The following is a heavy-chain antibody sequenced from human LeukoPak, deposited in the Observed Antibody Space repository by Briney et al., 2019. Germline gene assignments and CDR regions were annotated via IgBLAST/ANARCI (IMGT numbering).Heavy chain of an antibody. CDR1: GFTFSSYS. V-gene: IGHV3-21*01. Sequence: PGGSLRLSCAASGFTFSSYSMNWVRQAPGKGLEWVSSISSSSSYIYYADSVKGRFTISRDNAKNSLYLQMNSLRAEDTAVYYCARHGGWLQPVGAFDIWGQGTMVTVSS. J-gene: IGHJ3*02. D-gene: IGHD5-24*01. CDR3: ARHGGWLQPVGAFDI. CDR2: ISSSSSYI.